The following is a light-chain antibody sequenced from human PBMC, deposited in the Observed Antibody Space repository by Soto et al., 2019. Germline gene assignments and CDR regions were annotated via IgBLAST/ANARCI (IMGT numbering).Light chain of an antibody. V-gene: IGLV2-11*01. CDR1: TSDIGGHNH. CDR2: DVS. CDR3: CSHAGSFTWV. J-gene: IGLJ3*02. Sequence: QSVLTQPRSVSGSPGQSVTISCTGTTSDIGGHNHVSWYQQHPGKAPKLVIYDVSQRPSGVPDRFSASKSGTTASLTISGLQAEDEADFYCCSHAGSFTWVFGGGTKVTVL.